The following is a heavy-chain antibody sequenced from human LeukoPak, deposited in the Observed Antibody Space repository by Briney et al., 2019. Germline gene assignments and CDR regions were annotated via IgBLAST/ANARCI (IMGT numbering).Heavy chain of an antibody. D-gene: IGHD6-13*01. CDR1: GFTFSNFW. J-gene: IGHJ4*02. CDR2: ISYDGSNK. Sequence: GGSLRLSCAASGFTFSNFWMSWVRQAPGKGLEWVAVISYDGSNKYYADSVKGRFTISRDNSKNTLYLQMNSLRAEDTAVYYCARDKSRSSSLEMRWGQGTLVTVSS. CDR3: ARDKSRSSSLEMR. V-gene: IGHV3-30-3*01.